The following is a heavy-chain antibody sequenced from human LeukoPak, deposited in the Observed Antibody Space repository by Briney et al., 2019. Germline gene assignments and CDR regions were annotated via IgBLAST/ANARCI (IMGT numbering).Heavy chain of an antibody. Sequence: ASVKVSCKASGYTFTASYLHWVRQAPGQELEWIGWINPHSGDSNYAQKFEGRVTMTRDTSISTAYMELSGLTSADTAVYYCATDLGISARHRLYFDFWGQGTLVTVSS. CDR3: ATDLGISARHRLYFDF. CDR2: INPHSGDS. V-gene: IGHV1-2*02. J-gene: IGHJ4*02. D-gene: IGHD1-26*01. CDR1: GYTFTASY.